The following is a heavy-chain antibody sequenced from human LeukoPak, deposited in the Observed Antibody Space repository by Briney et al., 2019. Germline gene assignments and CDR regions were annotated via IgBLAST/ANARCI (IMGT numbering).Heavy chain of an antibody. V-gene: IGHV4-61*02. CDR3: ASGGYSYGWY. Sequence: PSQTLSLTCTVSGGSISSGSYYWSWIRQPAGKGLEWIGRIYTSGSTNYNPSLKSRVTISVDTSKNQFSLKLSSVTAADTAVYYCASGGYSYGWYWGQGTLVTVSS. CDR1: GGSISSGSYY. J-gene: IGHJ4*02. CDR2: IYTSGST. D-gene: IGHD5-18*01.